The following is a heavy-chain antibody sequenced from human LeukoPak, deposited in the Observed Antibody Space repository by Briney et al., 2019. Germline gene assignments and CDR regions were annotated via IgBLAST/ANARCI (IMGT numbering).Heavy chain of an antibody. CDR2: ISSSSSYI. Sequence: GGSLRLSCAASGFTFSSYSMNWVRQAPGKGREWVSPISSSSSYIYYADSVKGRFTISRDNAKNSLYLQMNSLRAEDTAVYYCARDPLSTGTWYWGQGTLVTVSS. D-gene: IGHD1-1*01. J-gene: IGHJ4*02. V-gene: IGHV3-21*01. CDR3: ARDPLSTGTWY. CDR1: GFTFSSYS.